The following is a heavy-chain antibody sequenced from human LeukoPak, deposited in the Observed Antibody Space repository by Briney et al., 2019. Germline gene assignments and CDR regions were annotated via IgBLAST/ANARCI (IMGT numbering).Heavy chain of an antibody. CDR2: IKEDGTEK. Sequence: GGSLRLSCAASGFTFSYYWMSWVRQAPGKGLEWVADIKEDGTEKYYVDSVKGRFIISRDNPKNSLSLQMDSLRAEDTAVYYCAKDNAVNYYGSGSYFQAWGQGTLVTVSS. CDR1: GFTFSYYW. CDR3: AKDNAVNYYGSGSYFQA. V-gene: IGHV3-7*03. J-gene: IGHJ1*01. D-gene: IGHD3-10*01.